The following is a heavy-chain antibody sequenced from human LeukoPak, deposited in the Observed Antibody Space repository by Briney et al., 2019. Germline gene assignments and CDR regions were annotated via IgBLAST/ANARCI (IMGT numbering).Heavy chain of an antibody. CDR2: ISWNSGSI. J-gene: IGHJ4*02. V-gene: IGHV3-9*01. CDR3: AKDRYGSGSFLDY. CDR1: GFTFSSYA. Sequence: GGSLRLSCAASGFTFSSYAMHWVRQAPGKGLEWVSGISWNSGSIGYADSVKGRFTISRDNAKNSLYLQMNSLRAEDTALYYCAKDRYGSGSFLDYWGQGTLVTVSS. D-gene: IGHD3-10*01.